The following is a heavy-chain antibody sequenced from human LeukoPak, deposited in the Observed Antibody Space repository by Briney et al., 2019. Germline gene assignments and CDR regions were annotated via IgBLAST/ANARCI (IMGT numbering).Heavy chain of an antibody. CDR2: INHSGST. J-gene: IGHJ4*02. D-gene: IGHD3-16*02. V-gene: IGHV4-34*01. Sequence: PSQTLSLTCTVSGGSISSGGYYWSWIRQPPGKGLEWIGEINHSGSTNYNPSLKSRVTISVDTSKNQFSLKLSSVTAADTAVYYCARGATRLRLGELSLPRSRELDYWGQGTLVTVSS. CDR3: ARGATRLRLGELSLPRSRELDY. CDR1: GGSISSGGYY.